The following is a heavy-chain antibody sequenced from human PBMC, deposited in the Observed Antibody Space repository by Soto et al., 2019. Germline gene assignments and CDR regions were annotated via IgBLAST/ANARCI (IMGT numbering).Heavy chain of an antibody. Sequence: ADTLYLTWTVSGGSSSSSSYCWGWSVQPPGKVLDWIGSIYYSGSTYYNPSLKSRVTISVDTSKNQFSLKLSSVTAADTAVYYCARATDSITIFGVVIGGGFDPWGQGTLVTVSS. CDR2: IYYSGST. CDR1: GGSSSSSSYC. D-gene: IGHD3-3*01. V-gene: IGHV4-39*01. J-gene: IGHJ5*02. CDR3: ARATDSITIFGVVIGGGFDP.